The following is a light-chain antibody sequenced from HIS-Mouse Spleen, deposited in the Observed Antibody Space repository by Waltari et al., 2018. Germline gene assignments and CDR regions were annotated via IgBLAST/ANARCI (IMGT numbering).Light chain of an antibody. Sequence: DIVMTQSPLYLPATPGEPASISCRSSQSLLHSNGYNYLDWYLQKPGQSPQLLIYLGSNRASGVPDRFSGSGSGTDFTLKISRVEAEDVGVYYCMQALQTPRTFGQGTKVEIK. CDR1: QSLLHSNGYNY. V-gene: IGKV2-28*01. J-gene: IGKJ1*01. CDR2: LGS. CDR3: MQALQTPRT.